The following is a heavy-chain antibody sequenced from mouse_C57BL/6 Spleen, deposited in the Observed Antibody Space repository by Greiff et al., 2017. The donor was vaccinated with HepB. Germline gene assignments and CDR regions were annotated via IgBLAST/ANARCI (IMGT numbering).Heavy chain of an antibody. CDR1: GYTFTSYW. D-gene: IGHD1-1*01. CDR3: ARERYYGSSSAWFAY. CDR2: IYPGSGST. J-gene: IGHJ3*01. Sequence: QVQLQQPGAELVKPGASVKLSCKASGYTFTSYWMQWVKQRPGQGLEWIGDIYPGSGSTNYNEKFKSKATLTVDTSSSTAYMQLSSLTSEDSAVYYCARERYYGSSSAWFAYWGQGTLVTVSA. V-gene: IGHV1-55*01.